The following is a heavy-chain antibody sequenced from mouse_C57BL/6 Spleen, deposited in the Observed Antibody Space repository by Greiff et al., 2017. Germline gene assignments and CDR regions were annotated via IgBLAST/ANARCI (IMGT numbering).Heavy chain of an antibody. V-gene: IGHV1-53*01. CDR2: INPSNGGT. D-gene: IGHD1-1*01. J-gene: IGHJ4*01. CDR1: GYTFTSYW. CDR3: ARGYYGSSPYYYAMDY. Sequence: VKLQQPGTELVKPGASVKLSCKASGYTFTSYWMHWVKQRPGQGLEWIGNINPSNGGTNYNEKFKSKATLTVDKSSSTAYMQLSSLTSEDSAVYYCARGYYGSSPYYYAMDYWGQGTSVTVSS.